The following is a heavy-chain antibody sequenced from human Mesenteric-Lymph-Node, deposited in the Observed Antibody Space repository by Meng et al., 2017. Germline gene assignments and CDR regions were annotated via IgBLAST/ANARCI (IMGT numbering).Heavy chain of an antibody. CDR1: GDTFIGYY. Sequence: ASVQVSCKAAGDTFIGYYLHWVRQAPGQGLEWMGRINPTTGGTNSAQKFRGRVTMTTDTSISTAYMALSRLRSDDTAVYYCARDGSSFAWLFSYYSYGMDVWGQGTTVTVSS. D-gene: IGHD3-9*01. J-gene: IGHJ6*02. CDR3: ARDGSSFAWLFSYYSYGMDV. CDR2: INPTTGGT. V-gene: IGHV1-2*06.